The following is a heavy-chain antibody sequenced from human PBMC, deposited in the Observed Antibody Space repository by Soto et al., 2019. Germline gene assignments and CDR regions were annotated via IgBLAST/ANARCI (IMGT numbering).Heavy chain of an antibody. D-gene: IGHD3-9*01. CDR1: GYTFTSYA. CDR3: APTYYDILTGYCPNSYDY. J-gene: IGHJ4*02. V-gene: IGHV1-3*01. CDR2: INAGYGNT. Sequence: ASVEVSCKASGYTFTSYAIHWVRPAPGQRLEWVGWINAGYGNTRYSQKFQGRVTITRDTSASTAYMELNSLRSEDTAVYFCAPTYYDILTGYCPNSYDYWGKGTLVAVSS.